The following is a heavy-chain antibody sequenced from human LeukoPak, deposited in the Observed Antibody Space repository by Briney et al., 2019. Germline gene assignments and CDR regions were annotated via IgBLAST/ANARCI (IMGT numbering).Heavy chain of an antibody. CDR3: AGAAFDSIGYYLFDY. CDR2: IWYGGTSD. CDR1: GFSFSSYG. J-gene: IGHJ4*02. Sequence: PGRSLRLSCAASGFSFSSYGMHWVRQAPGKGLEWVAVIWYGGTSDYYADSVKGRFTISRDNSRNTLYLQMNSLRTEDTAVYSCAGAAFDSIGYYLFDYWGQGTLVTVSS. V-gene: IGHV3-33*01. D-gene: IGHD3-22*01.